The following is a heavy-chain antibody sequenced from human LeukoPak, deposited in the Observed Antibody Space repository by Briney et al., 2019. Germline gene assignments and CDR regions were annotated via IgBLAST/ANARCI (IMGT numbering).Heavy chain of an antibody. CDR1: GFTFSSYE. D-gene: IGHD2-21*01. Sequence: GGSLRLSSAASGFTFSSYEMNWVRQAPGKGLEWVSYIGSSGTIYYEDSVKGRFTISRDNAKNSLFLQMNSLRAEDTAVLYCARDRGDGWFDPWGQGTLVTVSS. J-gene: IGHJ5*02. V-gene: IGHV3-48*03. CDR3: ARDRGDGWFDP. CDR2: IGSSGTI.